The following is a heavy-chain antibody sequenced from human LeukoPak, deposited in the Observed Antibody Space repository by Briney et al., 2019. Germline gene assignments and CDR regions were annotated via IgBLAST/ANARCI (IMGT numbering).Heavy chain of an antibody. V-gene: IGHV3-53*01. D-gene: IGHD3-10*01. CDR3: ARELYGSGSSRPHYYYYYYMDV. Sequence: PGGSLRLSCAASGFTVSSNYMSWVRHAPGKGLEWGSVIYSGGSTYYADSVKGRFTISRDNSKNTLYLQMNSLRAEDTAVYYCARELYGSGSSRPHYYYYYYMDVWGKGTTVTVSS. CDR2: IYSGGST. CDR1: GFTVSSNY. J-gene: IGHJ6*03.